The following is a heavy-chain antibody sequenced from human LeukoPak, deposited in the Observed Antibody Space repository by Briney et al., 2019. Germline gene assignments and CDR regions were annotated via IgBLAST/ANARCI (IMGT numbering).Heavy chain of an antibody. CDR2: IIPIFGTA. V-gene: IGHV1-69*13. CDR1: GGTFSSYA. Sequence: SVKVSCKASGGTFSSYAISWVRQAPGQGLEWMGGIIPIFGTANYAQKFQGRVTITADESTSTAYMELSSLRSEDTAVYYCAREEREYCGGDCNDAFDIWGQGTMVIVSS. J-gene: IGHJ3*02. D-gene: IGHD2-21*02. CDR3: AREEREYCGGDCNDAFDI.